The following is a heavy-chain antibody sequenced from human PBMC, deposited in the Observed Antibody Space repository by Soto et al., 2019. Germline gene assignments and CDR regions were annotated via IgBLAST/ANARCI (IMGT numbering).Heavy chain of an antibody. Sequence: GGSLRLSWAASGFTFISYGMHWVLQAPCKGLEWVAVIWYDGSNKYYADSVKGRFTISRDNSKNTLYLQMNSLRAEDTAVYYCAREGGYCSGGGCYPIITPFGDWGQGTLVTVSS. V-gene: IGHV3-33*01. CDR2: IWYDGSNK. CDR1: GFTFISYG. CDR3: AREGGYCSGGGCYPIITPFGD. D-gene: IGHD2-15*01. J-gene: IGHJ4*02.